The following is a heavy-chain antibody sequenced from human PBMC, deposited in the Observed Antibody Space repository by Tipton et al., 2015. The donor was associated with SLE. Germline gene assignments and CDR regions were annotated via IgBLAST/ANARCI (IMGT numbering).Heavy chain of an antibody. V-gene: IGHV3-43*01. CDR2: ISWVSSEV. CDR3: AKARRPNSYSSLDS. D-gene: IGHD4-11*01. CDR1: GFNFLAFA. Sequence: GSLRLSCEASGFNFLAFAMTWVRQAPGQGLEWISLISWVSSEVHYADSVRGRFTVSRDNNRNPLFLEMRGLTTEDTAFYFCAKARRPNSYSSLDSWGQGTLVSVSS. J-gene: IGHJ4*02.